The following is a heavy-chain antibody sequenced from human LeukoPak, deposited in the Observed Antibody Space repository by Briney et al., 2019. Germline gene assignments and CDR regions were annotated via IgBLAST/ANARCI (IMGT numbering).Heavy chain of an antibody. CDR3: ARACYDFWSGYYDYFDY. J-gene: IGHJ4*02. CDR2: INSDGRSA. D-gene: IGHD3-3*01. CDR1: GFAFSRYW. V-gene: IGHV3-74*01. Sequence: PGGSLRLSCAASGFAFSRYWMHWVRQAPGKGLVWVSRINSDGRSAVYADSVKGRFTISRDNAKNTLYLQMNSLRAEDTAVYYCARACYDFWSGYYDYFDYWGQGTLVTVSS.